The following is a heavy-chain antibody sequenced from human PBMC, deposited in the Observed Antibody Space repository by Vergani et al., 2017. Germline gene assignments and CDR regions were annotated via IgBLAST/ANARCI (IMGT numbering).Heavy chain of an antibody. D-gene: IGHD3-16*02. V-gene: IGHV4-30-2*01. Sequence: QLQLQESGSGLVKPSQTLSLTCAVSGDSITNGGFSWNWIRQPPGKAPEWIGYIFPSGTSDYNPSLKNRVSISLDKSKNQFSLWVNSVTAADTAVYFCARASLRALVGYYYYMDVWGKGKTVVVSS. CDR1: GDSITNGGFS. CDR3: ARASLRALVGYYYYMDV. CDR2: IFPSGTS. J-gene: IGHJ6*03.